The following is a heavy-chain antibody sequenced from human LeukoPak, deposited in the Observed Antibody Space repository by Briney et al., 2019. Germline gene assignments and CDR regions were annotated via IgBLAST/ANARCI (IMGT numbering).Heavy chain of an antibody. D-gene: IGHD1-26*01. CDR1: GFTFSSYR. J-gene: IGHJ4*02. Sequence: GGSLRLSCAASGFTFSSYRMHWVRQAPGKGLVWVSRVNNDGSTTNYADSVKGRFTISRDNTKNTLYLQMNSLRAEDTAVYYCARDLNSGSCIWGQGTLVTVSS. CDR2: VNNDGSTT. CDR3: ARDLNSGSCI. V-gene: IGHV3-74*01.